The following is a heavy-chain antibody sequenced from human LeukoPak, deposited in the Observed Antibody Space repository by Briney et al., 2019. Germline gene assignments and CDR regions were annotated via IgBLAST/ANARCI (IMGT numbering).Heavy chain of an antibody. CDR1: AFTFAGYA. D-gene: IGHD6-6*01. Sequence: GGSLRLSCAASAFTFAGYAMTWVRQAPGKGLEWVSLISGSGGSTYYADVVKGRFTISRDNSKNALYLRMNSLRAEDTAVYYSAHLGSSGPFDYWGQGTLVTVSS. CDR3: AHLGSSGPFDY. V-gene: IGHV3-23*01. J-gene: IGHJ4*02. CDR2: ISGSGGST.